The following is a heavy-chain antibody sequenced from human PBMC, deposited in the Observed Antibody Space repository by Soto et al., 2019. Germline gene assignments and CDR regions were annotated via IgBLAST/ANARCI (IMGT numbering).Heavy chain of an antibody. CDR3: ARFPMGSGYSDDAFDI. CDR1: GYSFTSYW. V-gene: IGHV5-10-1*01. J-gene: IGHJ3*02. D-gene: IGHD3-3*01. CDR2: IDPSDSYT. Sequence: PGESLKISCKGSGYSFTSYWISWVRQMPGKGLEWMGRIDPSDSYTNYSPSFQGHVTISADKSISTAYLQWSSLKASDTAMHYCARFPMGSGYSDDAFDIWGQGTMVTVSS.